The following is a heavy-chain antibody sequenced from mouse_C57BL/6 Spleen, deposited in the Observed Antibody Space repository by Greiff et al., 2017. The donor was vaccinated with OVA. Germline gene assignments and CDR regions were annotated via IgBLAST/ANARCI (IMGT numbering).Heavy chain of an antibody. CDR2: IDPSDSYT. Sequence: QVQLQQPGAELVMPGASVKLSCKASGYTFTSYWMHWVKQRPGQGLEWIGEIDPSDSYTNYNQKFKGKSTLTVDQSSSTAYMQLSSLTSEDSAVSSCALVYYGSSSYYYAMAYWGQGTSVTVSS. D-gene: IGHD1-1*01. CDR1: GYTFTSYW. J-gene: IGHJ4*01. CDR3: ALVYYGSSSYYYAMAY. V-gene: IGHV1-69*01.